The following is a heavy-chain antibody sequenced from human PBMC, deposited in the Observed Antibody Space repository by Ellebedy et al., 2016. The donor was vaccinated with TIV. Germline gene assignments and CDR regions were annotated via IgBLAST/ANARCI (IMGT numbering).Heavy chain of an antibody. CDR3: ARDANGYSSGWYLGWFDP. CDR1: GYTFTSYG. CDR2: ISAYDGNT. V-gene: IGHV1-18*01. D-gene: IGHD6-19*01. J-gene: IGHJ5*02. Sequence: AASVKVSCKASGYTFTSYGINWVRQAPGQGLEWMGWISAYDGNTHYAQKFQGRVTMTTDTSTSTAYMELRSLRSDDTAVYYCARDANGYSSGWYLGWFDPWGQGTLVTVSS.